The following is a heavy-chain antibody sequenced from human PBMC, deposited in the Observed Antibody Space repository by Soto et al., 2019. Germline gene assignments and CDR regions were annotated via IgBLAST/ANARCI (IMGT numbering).Heavy chain of an antibody. V-gene: IGHV1-18*01. CDR2: ISGNDGKT. CDR1: GYRFTNHG. D-gene: IGHD6-6*01. Sequence: ASVKVSCKASGYRFTNHGISWVRQAPGQGLEWMGWISGNDGKTKYARKFQGRVTMTTDTSTSTAYMEMNSLRHDDTAVYYCARGRIAARPPNWFDPWGQGTLVTVSS. J-gene: IGHJ5*02. CDR3: ARGRIAARPPNWFDP.